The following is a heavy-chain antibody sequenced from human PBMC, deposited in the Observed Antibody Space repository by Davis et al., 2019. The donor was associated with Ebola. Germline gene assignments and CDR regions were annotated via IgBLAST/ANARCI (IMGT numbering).Heavy chain of an antibody. D-gene: IGHD1-26*01. J-gene: IGHJ6*02. CDR1: GGSISSSSYY. CDR2: IYYSGST. Sequence: SETLSLTCTVSGGSISSSSYYWGWIRQPPGKGLEWIGSIYYSGSTYYNPSLKSRVTISVDTSKNQFSLKLSSVTAADTAVYYCARERGSYLYYYYGMDVWGQGTTVTVSS. V-gene: IGHV4-39*01. CDR3: ARERGSYLYYYYGMDV.